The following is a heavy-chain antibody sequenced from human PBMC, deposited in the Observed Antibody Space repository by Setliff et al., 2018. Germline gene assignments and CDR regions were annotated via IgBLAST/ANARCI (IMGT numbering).Heavy chain of an antibody. Sequence: GASVKVSCKASGYTFTGYYMHWVRQAPGQWLEWMGWINTHSGGTNYAQEFQGRVTMTRDTSISTAYMELSRLRSDDTAVYYCARDLGGIWITYLDYWGQGTLLTVSS. V-gene: IGHV1-2*02. J-gene: IGHJ4*02. CDR1: GYTFTGYY. D-gene: IGHD2-2*03. CDR3: ARDLGGIWITYLDY. CDR2: INTHSGGT.